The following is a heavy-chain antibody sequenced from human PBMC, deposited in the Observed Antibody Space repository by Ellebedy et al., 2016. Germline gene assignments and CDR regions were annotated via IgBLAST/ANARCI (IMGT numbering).Heavy chain of an antibody. CDR3: AKEYQYGSSGYFSCFDY. V-gene: IGHV3-23*01. CDR1: GFTFSTYA. D-gene: IGHD3-22*01. J-gene: IGHJ4*02. CDR2: ISGSGDYT. Sequence: GESLKISCAASGFTFSTYAMSWVRQAPGKGLEWVSAISGSGDYTYYADSVKGRFTISRDNSKNTVYLQMNSLRAEDTAVYFCAKEYQYGSSGYFSCFDYWGQGTLVTASS.